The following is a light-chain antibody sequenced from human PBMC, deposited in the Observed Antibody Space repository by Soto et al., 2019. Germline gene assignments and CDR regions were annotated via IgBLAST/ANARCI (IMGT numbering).Light chain of an antibody. Sequence: DIVMTQSPDSLRVSLGERATISCTSSLNIYFKSNNRNYLAWYQQKTGQPPKLLVYWASTRESGVPDRFTGSGSGTYFTLTIDNVQPDDVAVYYCQQYFITPLTCGGGTRVDIK. CDR3: QQYFITPLT. CDR1: LNIYFKSNNRNY. V-gene: IGKV4-1*01. CDR2: WAS. J-gene: IGKJ4*01.